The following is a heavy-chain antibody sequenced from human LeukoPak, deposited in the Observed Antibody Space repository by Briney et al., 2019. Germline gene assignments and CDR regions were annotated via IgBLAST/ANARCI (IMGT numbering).Heavy chain of an antibody. Sequence: PGGSLSLSCVASGFTFSSYSMNWVSQAPGKGLEWLSYISSSFSAADSVKGRFTISRDNAKRSLYLQMNSLRAEDTAVYYCPRDERRFFDYWGQGTLVTVSS. J-gene: IGHJ4*02. V-gene: IGHV3-48*01. CDR2: ISSSFSA. CDR3: PRDERRFFDY. CDR1: GFTFSSYS.